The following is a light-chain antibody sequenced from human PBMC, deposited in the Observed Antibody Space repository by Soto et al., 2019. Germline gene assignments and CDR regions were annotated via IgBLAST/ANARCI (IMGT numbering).Light chain of an antibody. Sequence: EIVLTQSPGTLSLSPGERATLSCRASQSVSSSYLAWYQQKPGQAPRLLIYGASSRATGIPDRFSGSVSGTDFTLTISRLEPEDFAVYYCQQYGSSFGQGTKVEIK. V-gene: IGKV3-20*01. CDR2: GAS. CDR1: QSVSSSY. J-gene: IGKJ1*01. CDR3: QQYGSS.